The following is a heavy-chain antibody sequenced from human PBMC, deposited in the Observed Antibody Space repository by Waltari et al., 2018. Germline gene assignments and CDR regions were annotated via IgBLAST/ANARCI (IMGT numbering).Heavy chain of an antibody. CDR1: GDFPSDDH. J-gene: IGHJ4*02. D-gene: IGHD3-22*01. CDR2: LRNTGST. V-gene: IGHV4-59*08. Sequence: HVQLQESGPGLVKPSETLSLTCPVSGDFPSDDHWTWIRQAPGKGLEWIAYLRNTGSTKRNPSLESRVTISADTSKKQFTLRQTSVTAADTAVYYCARLPTKYYDSLGWGFFDQWGQGILVTVSS. CDR3: ARLPTKYYDSLGWGFFDQ.